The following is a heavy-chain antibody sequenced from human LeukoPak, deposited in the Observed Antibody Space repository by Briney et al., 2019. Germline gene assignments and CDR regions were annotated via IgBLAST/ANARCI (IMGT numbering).Heavy chain of an antibody. V-gene: IGHV3-9*01. Sequence: GRSLRLSCAASGFTFDDYAMHWVRHAPGKGLEWVSGISWNSGSIGYADSVKGRFTISRDNAKNSLYLQMNSLRAEDTALYYCAKGYYYDSSGYYYWGQGTLSPSPQ. D-gene: IGHD3-22*01. CDR3: AKGYYYDSSGYYY. J-gene: IGHJ4*02. CDR1: GFTFDDYA. CDR2: ISWNSGSI.